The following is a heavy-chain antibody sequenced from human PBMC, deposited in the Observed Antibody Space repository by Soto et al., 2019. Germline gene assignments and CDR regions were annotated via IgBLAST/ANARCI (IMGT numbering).Heavy chain of an antibody. V-gene: IGHV1-69*08. Sequence: QVQLVQSGAEVKKPGSSVKVSCKASGGTFSSYTISWVRQAPGQGLEWMGRIIPILGIANYAQKFQGRVTITADKSTSTDYMELSSLRSEDTAVYYCARDSSSSTYFQHWGQGTLVTVSS. CDR2: IIPILGIA. CDR1: GGTFSSYT. CDR3: ARDSSSSTYFQH. D-gene: IGHD6-13*01. J-gene: IGHJ1*01.